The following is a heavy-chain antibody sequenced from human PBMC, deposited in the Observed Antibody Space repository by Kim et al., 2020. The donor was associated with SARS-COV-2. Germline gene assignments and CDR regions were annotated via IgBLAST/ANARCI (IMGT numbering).Heavy chain of an antibody. J-gene: IGHJ4*02. V-gene: IGHV3-30*18. CDR1: GFTFSSYG. Sequence: GGSLRLSCVASGFTFSSYGMHWVRQAPGKGLEWVAVISYDGSTKNYADSVKGRFTISRDNSKNTLYLQMNSLRAEDTAVYYCAKQTNGLIAAAGPIDYWGQGTLVTVSS. CDR2: ISYDGSTK. CDR3: AKQTNGLIAAAGPIDY. D-gene: IGHD6-13*01.